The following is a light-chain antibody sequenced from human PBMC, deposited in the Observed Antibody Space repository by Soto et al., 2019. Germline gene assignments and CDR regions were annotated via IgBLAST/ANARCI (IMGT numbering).Light chain of an antibody. CDR2: GAS. Sequence: IVMTQSPATLSVSAWERATLSCRAGQSVCSMYLAWYQQQPAPAPRLLIYGASSRDTGIPDRFSGSGSGKEFTLTISSLQNDDFATYYCQQYNSYPITFGQGTRLEIK. J-gene: IGKJ5*01. CDR1: QSVCSMY. V-gene: IGKV3D-15*01. CDR3: QQYNSYPIT.